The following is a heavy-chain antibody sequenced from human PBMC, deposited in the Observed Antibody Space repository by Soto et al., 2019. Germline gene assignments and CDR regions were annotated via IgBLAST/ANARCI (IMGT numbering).Heavy chain of an antibody. J-gene: IGHJ4*02. CDR2: ITSSSSYT. D-gene: IGHD1-1*01. V-gene: IGHV3-11*05. CDR3: TGGQDNLAVNFDF. CDR1: GSSFRDYY. Sequence: QVQLVESGGGLVKPGGSLRLSCAASGSSFRDYYMSWIRQSPGKGREWLSYITSSSSYTHYSDSVKGRFTISRDNAKNTLYLQMNSLRAEDTAVYYCTGGQDNLAVNFDFWGQGTPVTVSS.